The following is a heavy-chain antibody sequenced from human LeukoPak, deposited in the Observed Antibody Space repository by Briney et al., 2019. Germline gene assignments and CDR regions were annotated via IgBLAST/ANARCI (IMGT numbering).Heavy chain of an antibody. CDR2: TYYRSKWHN. D-gene: IGHD4-11*01. V-gene: IGHV6-1*01. J-gene: IGHJ4*02. CDR3: AGTTDYSSFLAF. CDR1: GDSVSSSSAV. Sequence: SQTLSLTCAVSGDSVSSSSAVWHWIRQSPSRGLEWLGRTYYRSKWHNEYAESVKSRISITSDTSKNQFSLQLNSVTPEDTAEYYCAGTTDYSSFLAFWGQGTLVTVSS.